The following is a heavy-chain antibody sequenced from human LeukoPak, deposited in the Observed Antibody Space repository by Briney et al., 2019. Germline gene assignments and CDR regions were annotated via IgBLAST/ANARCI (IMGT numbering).Heavy chain of an antibody. CDR3: AKYGLRRFGTMVATPEGGG. CDR2: ISGSGGST. J-gene: IGHJ4*02. V-gene: IGHV3-23*01. CDR1: GLTFSSYA. D-gene: IGHD4-23*01. Sequence: PGGSLRLSCAASGLTFSSYAMSWVRQAPGKGLKWVSAISGSGGSTYYADSVKGRFTISRDNSKNTLYLQMNSLRAEDTAVYYCAKYGLRRFGTMVATPEGGGWGQGTLVTVSS.